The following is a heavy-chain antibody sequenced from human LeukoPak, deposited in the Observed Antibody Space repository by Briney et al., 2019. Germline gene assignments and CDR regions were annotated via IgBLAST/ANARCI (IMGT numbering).Heavy chain of an antibody. CDR2: INPSGGST. D-gene: IGHD3-22*01. CDR1: GYTFTSYY. J-gene: IGHJ4*02. CDR3: ARDLYERDSSGHYGGGFDY. V-gene: IGHV1-46*01. Sequence: ASVKVSCKASGYTFTSYYMHWVRQAPGQGLEWMGIINPSGGSTSYAQKFQGRVTMTRDTSTSTVYMELSSLRSEDTAVYYCARDLYERDSSGHYGGGFDYWGQGTLVAVSS.